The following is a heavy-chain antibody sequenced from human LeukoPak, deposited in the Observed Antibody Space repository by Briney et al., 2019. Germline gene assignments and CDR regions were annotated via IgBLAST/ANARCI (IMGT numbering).Heavy chain of an antibody. Sequence: SETLSLTCTVAGYSISSNYYWGWIRQPPGKGLEWIGSIYHSGYTYYNPSLMSRVTISVDTSKNQFSLKLSSVTAADTAVYYCARGRIIVVVPAAIHRGHNWFDPWGQGTLVTVSS. D-gene: IGHD2-2*02. CDR1: GYSISSNYY. CDR2: IYHSGYT. J-gene: IGHJ5*02. CDR3: ARGRIIVVVPAAIHRGHNWFDP. V-gene: IGHV4-38-2*02.